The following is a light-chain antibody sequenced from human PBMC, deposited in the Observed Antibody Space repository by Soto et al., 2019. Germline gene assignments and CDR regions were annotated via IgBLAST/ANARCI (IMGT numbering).Light chain of an antibody. CDR2: SND. J-gene: IGLJ2*01. Sequence: QSVLTQPRSASGTPGQRVTFSCSGSTSNIGSNAVNWYQQLPGTAPKLLIYSNDRRPSGVPDRFSGSKSGTSASLAISGLQSEDEADYYCTAWDDSLNGRLFGGGTKVTVL. V-gene: IGLV1-44*01. CDR1: TSNIGSNA. CDR3: TAWDDSLNGRL.